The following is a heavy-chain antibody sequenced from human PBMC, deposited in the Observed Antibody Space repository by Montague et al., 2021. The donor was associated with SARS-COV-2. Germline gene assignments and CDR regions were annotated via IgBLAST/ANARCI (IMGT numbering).Heavy chain of an antibody. Sequence: SETLSLTCTVSGGSIGNWTYYWGWVRQPPGKGLEWIASLYYTGGAFYNPSLMSRVTKSFDTSKNQISLNLASVTAADTAMFYCARGSPQNNIRRFSASYLFDSWGQGTLVTVSS. J-gene: IGHJ5*01. V-gene: IGHV4-39*07. CDR2: LYYTGGA. D-gene: IGHD1-26*01. CDR1: GGSIGNWTYY. CDR3: ARGSPQNNIRRFSASYLFDS.